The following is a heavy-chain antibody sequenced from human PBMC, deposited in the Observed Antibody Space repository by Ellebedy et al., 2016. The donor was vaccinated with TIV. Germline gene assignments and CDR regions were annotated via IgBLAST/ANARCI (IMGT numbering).Heavy chain of an antibody. CDR3: ARDLRLDYGDFSLSGDFQH. J-gene: IGHJ1*01. V-gene: IGHV3-53*05. Sequence: GESLKISCAASGFTVSSNYMSWVRQAPGKGLEWVSVIYSGGSTYYADSVKGRFTISRDNSKNTLYLQMNSLRAEDTAVYYCARDLRLDYGDFSLSGDFQHWGQGTLVTVSS. D-gene: IGHD4-17*01. CDR1: GFTVSSNY. CDR2: IYSGGST.